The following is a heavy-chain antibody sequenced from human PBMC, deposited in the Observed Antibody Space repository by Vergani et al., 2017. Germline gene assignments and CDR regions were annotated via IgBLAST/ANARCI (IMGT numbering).Heavy chain of an antibody. CDR2: IHYSENT. CDR3: ASDTHSGQRADR. J-gene: IGHJ5*02. Sequence: QVQLQESGPGLVKSSETLSLPCSVSFDSIRNLYCNWIRQPPGKGLEWIGSIHYSENTNYNPSLKIPVTISVDTSKNQFSLTLTSVTAADTAVYYCASDTHSGQRADRWGQGILVTVTS. CDR1: FDSIRNLY. D-gene: IGHD6-19*01. V-gene: IGHV4-59*11.